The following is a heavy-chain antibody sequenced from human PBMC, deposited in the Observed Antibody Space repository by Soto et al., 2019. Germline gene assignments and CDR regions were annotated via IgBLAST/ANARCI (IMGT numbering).Heavy chain of an antibody. CDR1: GGSISSGGYY. CDR3: ARWVELTDAFDI. V-gene: IGHV4-31*03. J-gene: IGHJ3*02. Sequence: QVPLQESGPGLVKPSQTLSLTCTVSGGSISSGGYYWSWIRQHPGKGLEWIGYIYYSGSTYYNPSLKSRVTISVDTSKNQFSLKLSSVTAAETAVYYCARWVELTDAFDIWGQGTMVTVSS. CDR2: IYYSGST. D-gene: IGHD1-26*01.